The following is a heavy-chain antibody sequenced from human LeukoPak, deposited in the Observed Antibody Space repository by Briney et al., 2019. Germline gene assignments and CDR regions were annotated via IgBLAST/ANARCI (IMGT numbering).Heavy chain of an antibody. D-gene: IGHD6-13*01. V-gene: IGHV3-21*01. J-gene: IGHJ4*02. CDR2: ISSSSSYI. Sequence: GGSLRLSCAASGFTFSSYSMNWVRQAPGKGLEWVSSISSSSSYIYYADSVRGRFTISRDNAKNSLYLQMNSLKAEDTAVYYCARGSTGYSSSWYFGYWGQGTLVTVSS. CDR3: ARGSTGYSSSWYFGY. CDR1: GFTFSSYS.